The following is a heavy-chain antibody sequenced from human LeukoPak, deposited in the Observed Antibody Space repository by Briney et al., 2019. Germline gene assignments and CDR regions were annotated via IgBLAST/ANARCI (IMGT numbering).Heavy chain of an antibody. V-gene: IGHV1-46*01. CDR1: GYSFTSYY. CDR3: AREGLLDYAVDY. CDR2: ISPSGGST. J-gene: IGHJ4*02. D-gene: IGHD4-17*01. Sequence: ASVKVSCKASGYSFTSYYMHWVRQAPGQGLEWMGKISPSGGSTSYAQKFQGRVTMPRDTSTNTVHMELSSLRSEDTAVYYCAREGLLDYAVDYWGQGTLVTVSS.